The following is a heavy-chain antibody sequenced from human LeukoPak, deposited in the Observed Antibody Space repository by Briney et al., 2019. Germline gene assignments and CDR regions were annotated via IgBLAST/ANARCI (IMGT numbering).Heavy chain of an antibody. V-gene: IGHV4-59*01. CDR1: GGSISSYY. D-gene: IGHD3-10*01. J-gene: IGHJ6*02. Sequence: KPSETLSLTCTVSGGSISSYYWSWIRQPPGKGLEWIGYIYYGGSTNYNPSLKSRVTISVDTSKNQFSLKLSSVTAADTAVYYCARVYGSGLMDVWGQGTTVTVSS. CDR2: IYYGGST. CDR3: ARVYGSGLMDV.